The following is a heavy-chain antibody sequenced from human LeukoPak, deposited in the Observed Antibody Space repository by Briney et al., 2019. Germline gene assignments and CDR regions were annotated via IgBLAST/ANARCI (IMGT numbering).Heavy chain of an antibody. Sequence: GGSLRLSCAASGFTFSSYWMSWVRQAPGKGLEWVANIKQDGSEKYYVDSLKGRFTVSRDNDKNSLYLQMNSLRAEDTAVYYCASSNLRPYYYYGMDVWGQGTTVTVSS. CDR1: GFTFSSYW. CDR3: ASSNLRPYYYYGMDV. CDR2: IKQDGSEK. J-gene: IGHJ6*02. V-gene: IGHV3-7*05. D-gene: IGHD4-11*01.